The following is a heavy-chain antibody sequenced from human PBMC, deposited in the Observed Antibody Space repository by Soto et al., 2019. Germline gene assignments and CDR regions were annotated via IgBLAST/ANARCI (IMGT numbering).Heavy chain of an antibody. D-gene: IGHD3-9*01. CDR1: GDSLSSGGHY. J-gene: IGHJ4*02. V-gene: IGHV4-31*03. CDR2: IYDSVNT. CDR3: VRGDHRGYFAILTDY. Sequence: SETLSLTCTVSGDSLSSGGHYWSWIRQHPGKGLEWIGHIYDSVNTYYSPSLRSRVTISADMSKNQFSLNLRSVTAADTAVYYCVRGDHRGYFAILTDYWGQGTLVTISS.